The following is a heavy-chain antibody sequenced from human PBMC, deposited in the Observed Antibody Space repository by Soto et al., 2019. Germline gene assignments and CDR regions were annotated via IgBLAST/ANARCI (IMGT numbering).Heavy chain of an antibody. CDR3: ARGRKFLSQVTYYYYMDV. CDR1: GGSISSGGYY. D-gene: IGHD3-3*01. J-gene: IGHJ6*03. V-gene: IGHV4-31*03. CDR2: IYYSGST. Sequence: SETLSLTCTVSGGSISSGGYYWSWIRQHPGKGLEWIGYIYYSGSTYYNPSLKGRVTISVDTSKNQFSRKLSSVTAADTAMYYCARGRKFLSQVTYYYYMDVWGKGTTVTVSS.